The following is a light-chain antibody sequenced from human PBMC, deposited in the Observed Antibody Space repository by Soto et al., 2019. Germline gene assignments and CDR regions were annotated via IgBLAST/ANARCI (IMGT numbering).Light chain of an antibody. J-gene: IGLJ1*01. CDR2: DVS. V-gene: IGLV2-14*01. CDR3: SSYTSSITPV. CDR1: SSDVGGYNY. Sequence: QSVLTQPASVFGSPGQSITISCTGTSSDVGGYNYVSWYQQHPGKAPKPMIYDVSNRPSGVSNRFSGSKFGNTASLTISGLQAEDEADYYCSSYTSSITPVLGTGTKVTVL.